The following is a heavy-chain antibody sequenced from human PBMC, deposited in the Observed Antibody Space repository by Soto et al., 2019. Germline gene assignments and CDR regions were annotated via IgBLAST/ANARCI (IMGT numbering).Heavy chain of an antibody. CDR1: GFSFSTYW. CDR3: AKGGHIDF. Sequence: EVQLEESGGGLVQPGGSLRLSCVASGFSFSTYWMSWVRQAPGKGLEWVANIKDDGSETYYVDSVKGRFTISRDNAKTSLYLQMNSLRAQDTAVYYCAKGGHIDFCGQGTLVTVSS. J-gene: IGHJ4*02. CDR2: IKDDGSET. V-gene: IGHV3-7*03. D-gene: IGHD3-16*01.